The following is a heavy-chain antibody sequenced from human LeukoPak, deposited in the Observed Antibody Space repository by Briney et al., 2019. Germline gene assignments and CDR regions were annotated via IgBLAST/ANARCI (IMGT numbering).Heavy chain of an antibody. J-gene: IGHJ4*02. CDR1: GGSISSSSYY. Sequence: PSETLSLTCTVSGGSISSSSYYWGWIRQPPGKGLEWIGSIYYSGSTNYNPSLKSRVTISVDTSKNQFSLKLSSVTAADTAVYYCARELRGYSFDYWGQGTLVTVSS. CDR2: IYYSGST. CDR3: ARELRGYSFDY. V-gene: IGHV4-39*07. D-gene: IGHD5-18*01.